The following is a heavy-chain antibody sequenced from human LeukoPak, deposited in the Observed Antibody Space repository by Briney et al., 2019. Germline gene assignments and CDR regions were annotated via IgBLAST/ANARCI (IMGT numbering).Heavy chain of an antibody. V-gene: IGHV3-7*03. CDR1: GFTFSNYW. J-gene: IGHJ6*02. D-gene: IGHD2-2*01. Sequence: QAGGSLRLSCAASGFTFSNYWMTWVRQAPGKGLEWVANINRDGSERYYVDSVKGRFTISRDDAKSSLYLQMNSLRAEDTAVYYCAKDGRVPAAMGYYYYGMDVWGQGTTVTVSS. CDR2: INRDGSER. CDR3: AKDGRVPAAMGYYYYGMDV.